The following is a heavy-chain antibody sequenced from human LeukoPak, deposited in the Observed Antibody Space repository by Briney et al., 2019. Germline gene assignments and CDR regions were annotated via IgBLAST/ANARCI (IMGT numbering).Heavy chain of an antibody. Sequence: GGSLRLSCAASGFTFTSYWVSWVRQAPGRGLEWVSAISTTGGTTYYADSVRGRFTISRDNSRNTLYLQMNSLRAEDTAIYYCAKNGDRGAYCSGGTCYPYYYYYMDVWGKGTTVTISS. D-gene: IGHD2-15*01. CDR2: ISTTGGTT. V-gene: IGHV3-23*01. CDR1: GFTFTSYW. CDR3: AKNGDRGAYCSGGTCYPYYYYYMDV. J-gene: IGHJ6*03.